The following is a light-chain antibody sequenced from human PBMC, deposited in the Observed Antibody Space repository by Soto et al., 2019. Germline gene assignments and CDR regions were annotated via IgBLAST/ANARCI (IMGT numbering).Light chain of an antibody. CDR3: QQYDNWPWT. V-gene: IGKV3-15*01. J-gene: IGKJ1*01. CDR2: GAS. Sequence: EIVMTPSPATLSVSPGGRATLSCRASQSISDTLAWYQQKPGQAPRLLIHGASTRAPGFPARFSGSGSGTDFTLTISSLQSEDFAVYYCQQYDNWPWTFGQGTKGDIK. CDR1: QSISDT.